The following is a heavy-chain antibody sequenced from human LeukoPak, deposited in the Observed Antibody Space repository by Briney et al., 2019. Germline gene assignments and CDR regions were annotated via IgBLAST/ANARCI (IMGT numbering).Heavy chain of an antibody. V-gene: IGHV1-18*01. CDR1: GYTFTSYG. Sequence: ASVKVSCKASGYTFTSYGIIWVRQAPGQGRECMGWISGFNGNTNSAQKFQGRVTLTTDTSTSTAYMELRSLRSDDTAVYYCARDRDGYYGGDYWGQGTLVTVSS. CDR3: ARDRDGYYGGDY. CDR2: ISGFNGNT. D-gene: IGHD5-24*01. J-gene: IGHJ4*02.